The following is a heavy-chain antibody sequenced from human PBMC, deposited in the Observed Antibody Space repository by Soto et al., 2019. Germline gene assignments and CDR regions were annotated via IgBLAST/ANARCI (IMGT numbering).Heavy chain of an antibody. V-gene: IGHV3-73*01. J-gene: IGHJ4*02. CDR2: IRSKANNYAT. CDR1: GFTFSGSP. CDR3: TRIAEAGYDY. Sequence: VGSLRLSCVASGFTFSGSPMHWVRQASGKGLEWVGRIRSKANNYATAYAAAVKGRFTISRDDSKNTAYLQMNSLKTEDTAVYYCTRIAEAGYDYWGQGTLVTVSS. D-gene: IGHD6-19*01.